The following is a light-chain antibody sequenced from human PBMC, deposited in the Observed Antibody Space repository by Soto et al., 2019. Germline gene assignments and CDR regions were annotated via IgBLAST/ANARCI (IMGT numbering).Light chain of an antibody. CDR3: QQYGSSPWT. Sequence: EIVLTQSPGTLSLSPGERATLSCTASQSVSSSYLAWYQQKPGQAPRLLIYGASSRATGIPDRFSGSGSGTEFTLTISRLEPEDFALFYCQQYGSSPWTFGQGTKVEIK. CDR1: QSVSSSY. V-gene: IGKV3-20*01. CDR2: GAS. J-gene: IGKJ1*01.